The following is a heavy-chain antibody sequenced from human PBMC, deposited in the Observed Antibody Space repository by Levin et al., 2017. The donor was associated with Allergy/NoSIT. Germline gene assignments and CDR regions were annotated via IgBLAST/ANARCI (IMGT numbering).Heavy chain of an antibody. D-gene: IGHD3-16*02. CDR2: IRNKAHGGTT. J-gene: IGHJ4*02. Sequence: SGGSLRLSCTGSGFTFGDYAMSWVRQAPGKGLEWVGFIRNKAHGGTTEYAASVKGRLTISRDNSNSIAYLQMNSLKTADTAVYFCARGGPPNYEYNWGSYRDGYFDYWGQGTLVTVSS. V-gene: IGHV3-49*04. CDR3: ARGGPPNYEYNWGSYRDGYFDY. CDR1: GFTFGDYA.